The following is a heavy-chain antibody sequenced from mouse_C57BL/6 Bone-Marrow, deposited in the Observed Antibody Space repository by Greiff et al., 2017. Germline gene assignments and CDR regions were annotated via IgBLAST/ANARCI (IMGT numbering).Heavy chain of an antibody. J-gene: IGHJ1*03. Sequence: EVKLEESGGGLVQPGGSLKLSCAASGFTFSDYYMYWVRQTPEKRLEWVAYISNGGGSTYYPATVKGRFTISRDNAKNTLYLQISRLKSEDTAMYYCARQGTGYGSSYWYFDVWGTGTTVTVSS. D-gene: IGHD1-1*01. CDR1: GFTFSDYY. CDR3: ARQGTGYGSSYWYFDV. V-gene: IGHV5-12*01. CDR2: ISNGGGST.